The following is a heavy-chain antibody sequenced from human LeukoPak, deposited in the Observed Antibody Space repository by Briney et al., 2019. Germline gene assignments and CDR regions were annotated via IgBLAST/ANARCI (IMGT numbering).Heavy chain of an antibody. CDR3: ANGGGYGFDY. J-gene: IGHJ4*02. CDR2: ISGSGGST. Sequence: GGSLRLSCAASAFTLSSYAMSWVRQAPGKGLEWVSAISGSGGSTYYADSVKGRFTISRDNSKNTLYLQMNSLRAEDTAVYYCANGGGYGFDYWGQGPLVTVSS. CDR1: AFTLSSYA. D-gene: IGHD5-12*01. V-gene: IGHV3-23*01.